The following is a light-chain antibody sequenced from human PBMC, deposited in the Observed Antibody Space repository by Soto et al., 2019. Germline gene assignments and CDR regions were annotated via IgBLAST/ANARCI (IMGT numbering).Light chain of an antibody. V-gene: IGKV3-20*01. Sequence: EIVLTQSPGTLSLSPGERATLSCRASQSVSSSWLAWYQQKPGQAHRLLIYGASSRATGVPDRFSGSGSGTDFTLTITRREPEDSAVFYCQQYGGPPWTFGQGTKVEIK. CDR3: QQYGGPPWT. J-gene: IGKJ1*01. CDR2: GAS. CDR1: QSVSSSW.